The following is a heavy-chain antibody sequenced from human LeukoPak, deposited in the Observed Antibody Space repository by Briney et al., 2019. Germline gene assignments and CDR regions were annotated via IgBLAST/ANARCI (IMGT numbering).Heavy chain of an antibody. Sequence: SETLSLTCSVSGDSISFHFRSWIRQPPGKGLEWIGHTYYGGSTDYNPSLASRVTVSADTSKNQFSLKLSSVTAADTAVYYCATLGRAAGNAFDIWGQGTVVIVSS. CDR3: ATLGRAAGNAFDI. D-gene: IGHD1-26*01. CDR2: TYYGGST. CDR1: GDSISFHF. J-gene: IGHJ3*02. V-gene: IGHV4-59*11.